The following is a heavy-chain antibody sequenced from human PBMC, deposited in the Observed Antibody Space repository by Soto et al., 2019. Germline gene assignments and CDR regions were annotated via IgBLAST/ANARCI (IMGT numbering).Heavy chain of an antibody. Sequence: GESLKISCKGSGYSFNNYWIGWVRQMPGKGLEWMGIIYPGDSDTRYSPSFRGQVTISADKSISSAYLQWSSLKASNTAMYYCARQDGYALYYFDSWGQGTLVTVSS. J-gene: IGHJ4*02. CDR1: GYSFNNYW. CDR3: ARQDGYALYYFDS. V-gene: IGHV5-51*01. D-gene: IGHD5-12*01. CDR2: IYPGDSDT.